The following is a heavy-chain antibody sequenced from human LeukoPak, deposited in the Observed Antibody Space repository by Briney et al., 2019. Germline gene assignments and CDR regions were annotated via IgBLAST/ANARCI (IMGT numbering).Heavy chain of an antibody. D-gene: IGHD6-6*01. CDR1: GFSFSSNS. CDR3: AKGLVGSSIADFFDY. CDR2: ISSSSSTI. V-gene: IGHV3-48*04. J-gene: IGHJ4*02. Sequence: GGSLRLSCAASGFSFSSNSMNWVRQAPGKGLEWVSYISSSSSTIYYADSVRGRFTISRDNAKNTLYLQMNSLRGEDMALYYCAKGLVGSSIADFFDYWGQGILVTVSS.